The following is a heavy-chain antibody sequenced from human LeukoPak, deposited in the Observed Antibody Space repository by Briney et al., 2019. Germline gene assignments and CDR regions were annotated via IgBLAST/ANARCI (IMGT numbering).Heavy chain of an antibody. D-gene: IGHD3-22*01. CDR1: GFTFGDYA. CDR2: IRSKAYGGTT. CDR3: TRDALYYYDSSGYYYGWFDP. V-gene: IGHV3-49*04. Sequence: PGGSLRLSCTASGFTFGDYAMSWVRQAPGKGLEWVGFIRSKAYGGTTAYAASVKGRFTISRDDSKSIAYLQMNSLKTEDTAVYYCTRDALYYYDSSGYYYGWFDPWGQGTLVTVSS. J-gene: IGHJ5*02.